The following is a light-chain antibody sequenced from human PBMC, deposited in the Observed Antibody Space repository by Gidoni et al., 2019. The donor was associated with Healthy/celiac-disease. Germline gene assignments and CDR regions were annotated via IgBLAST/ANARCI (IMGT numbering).Light chain of an antibody. CDR3: PPLNSYPRT. Sequence: DIQLTQSPSFLSASVGDRVTITCRASQGISSYLAWYQQKPGKAPKLLIYAASTLQSGVPSRFRGRGSGTEFTLPIRRLQPEDFSTYYCPPLNSYPRTFGQGTKVEIK. V-gene: IGKV1-9*01. CDR2: AAS. J-gene: IGKJ1*01. CDR1: QGISSY.